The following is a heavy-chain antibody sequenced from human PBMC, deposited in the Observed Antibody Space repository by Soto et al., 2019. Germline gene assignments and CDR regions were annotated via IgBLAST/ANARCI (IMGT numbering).Heavy chain of an antibody. CDR1: GGTFSSYA. D-gene: IGHD6-19*01. CDR2: IIPIFGTA. CDR3: ARDLGDSSGWTLYYYYGMDV. J-gene: IGHJ6*02. Sequence: SVKVSCKASGGTFSSYAISWVRQAPGQGLEWMGGIIPIFGTANYAQKFQGRVTITADESTGAAYMELSSLRSEDTAVYYCARDLGDSSGWTLYYYYGMDVWGQGTTVTVSS. V-gene: IGHV1-69*13.